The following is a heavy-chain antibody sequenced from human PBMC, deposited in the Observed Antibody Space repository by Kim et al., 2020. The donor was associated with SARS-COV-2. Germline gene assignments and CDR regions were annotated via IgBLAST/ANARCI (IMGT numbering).Heavy chain of an antibody. CDR2: T. V-gene: IGHV4-31*02. CDR3: ARVGGYGLLDY. D-gene: IGHD6-25*01. J-gene: IGHJ4*02. Sequence: TYYNPSLKSRVTISVDTSKNQFSLKLSSVTAADTAVYYCARVGGYGLLDYWGQGTLVTVSS.